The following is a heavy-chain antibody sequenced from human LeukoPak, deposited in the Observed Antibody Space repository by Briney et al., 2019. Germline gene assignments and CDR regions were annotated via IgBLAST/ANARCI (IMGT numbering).Heavy chain of an antibody. CDR2: IIPIFGTA. V-gene: IGHV1-69*05. CDR3: AKCGYSPYFYYYYMDV. Sequence: SVKVSCKASGGTFSSYAISWVRQAPGQGLEWMGGIIPIFGTANYAQKFQGRVTITTDESTSTAYMELSSLRSEGTAVYYCAKCGYSPYFYYYYMDVWGKGTTVTVSS. D-gene: IGHD5-18*01. J-gene: IGHJ6*03. CDR1: GGTFSSYA.